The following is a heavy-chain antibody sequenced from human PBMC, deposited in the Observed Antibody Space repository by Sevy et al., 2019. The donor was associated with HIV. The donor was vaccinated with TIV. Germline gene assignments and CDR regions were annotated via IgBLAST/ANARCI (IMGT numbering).Heavy chain of an antibody. V-gene: IGHV4-34*01. Sequence: SETLSLTCAVYGGSFSGYYWSWIRQPPGKGLEWIGEINHSGSTNYNPSLKSRVTISVDTSKNQFSLKLSSVTAADTAVYYCARGAFWSGYYNYYYCMDVWGQGTTVTVSS. CDR2: INHSGST. J-gene: IGHJ6*02. D-gene: IGHD3-3*01. CDR1: GGSFSGYY. CDR3: ARGAFWSGYYNYYYCMDV.